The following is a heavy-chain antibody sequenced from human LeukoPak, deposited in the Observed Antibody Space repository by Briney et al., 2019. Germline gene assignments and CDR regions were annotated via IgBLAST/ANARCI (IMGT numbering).Heavy chain of an antibody. CDR3: AKSLAGTTVFWWFDP. D-gene: IGHD1-14*01. Sequence: GASVKVSCKASGYPFTKYYIHWVRQAPGHGLQWMGWLNPNTGGTRYARSFEGRVTMTRDTSIDTAYMDLSGLTPDDTATYYCAKSLAGTTVFWWFDPWGQGTVVTVSS. J-gene: IGHJ5*02. V-gene: IGHV1-2*02. CDR2: LNPNTGGT. CDR1: GYPFTKYY.